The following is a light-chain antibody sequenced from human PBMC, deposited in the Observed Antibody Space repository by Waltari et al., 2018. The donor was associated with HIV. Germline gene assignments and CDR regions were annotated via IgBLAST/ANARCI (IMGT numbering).Light chain of an antibody. Sequence: NIQMTQSPSAMSASVGDRVTITCRARQGISNYLAWFQQKPGKVPKHLIYAASSLQSGVPSRFSGSGSGTEFTLTIVGLQPDDFATYYCQRCDSPWTFGQGTRVEI. CDR2: AAS. CDR3: QRCDSPWT. CDR1: QGISNY. J-gene: IGKJ1*01. V-gene: IGKV1D-17*01.